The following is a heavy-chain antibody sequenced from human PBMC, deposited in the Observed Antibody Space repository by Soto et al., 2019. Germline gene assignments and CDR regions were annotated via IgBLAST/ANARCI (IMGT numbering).Heavy chain of an antibody. CDR1: GFTFTTSA. J-gene: IGHJ6*02. CDR2: IVVGSGNI. CDR3: SATIIAVAGSGYYGMYV. V-gene: IGHV1-58*02. Sequence: QMQLVQSGPEVKKPGTSVKVSCKASGFTFTTSAMQWVRQARGQRLEWIGWIVVGSGNINYAQKFQERVTITRDMPTGTAYMEVSSLRSEDTALYYCSATIIAVAGSGYYGMYVWGQGTTVTVSS. D-gene: IGHD6-19*01.